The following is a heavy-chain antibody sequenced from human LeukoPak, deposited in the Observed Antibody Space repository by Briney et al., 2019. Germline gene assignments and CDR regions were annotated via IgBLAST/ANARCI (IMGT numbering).Heavy chain of an antibody. D-gene: IGHD2-2*02. J-gene: IGHJ3*02. V-gene: IGHV4-61*02. CDR1: GGSISSATYY. CDR3: ARMCPVRHSASCYSQPI. CDR2: IFTTGGA. Sequence: PSETLSLTCTVSGGSISSATYYWSWVRQPAGKGLEWIGRIFTTGGARYNPSLKSRVTISLDTSKNQFTLNLSSVTTADTAVYYCARMCPVRHSASCYSQPIWGQGTMVIVSS.